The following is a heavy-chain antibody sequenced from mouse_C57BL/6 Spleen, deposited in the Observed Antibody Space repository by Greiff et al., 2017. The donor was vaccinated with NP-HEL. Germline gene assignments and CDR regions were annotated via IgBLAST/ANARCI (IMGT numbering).Heavy chain of an antibody. Sequence: QVQLQQSGPELVKPGASVKISCKASGYAFSSSWMNWVKQRPGKGLEWIGRIYPGDGDTNYNGKFKGKATLTADKSSSTAYMQLSSLTSEDSAVYFCAREGNTFDYWGQGTPLTVSS. CDR1: GYAFSSSW. V-gene: IGHV1-82*01. CDR2: IYPGDGDT. D-gene: IGHD5-2*01. CDR3: AREGNTFDY. J-gene: IGHJ2*01.